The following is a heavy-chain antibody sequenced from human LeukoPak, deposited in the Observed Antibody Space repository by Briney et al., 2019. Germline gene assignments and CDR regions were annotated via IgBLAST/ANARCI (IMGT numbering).Heavy chain of an antibody. J-gene: IGHJ3*02. CDR3: ARDRRAVAGPEVAFDI. CDR1: GDSVSSNSAA. V-gene: IGHV6-1*01. CDR2: TYYRPKWYN. D-gene: IGHD6-19*01. Sequence: SQTLSLTCAISGDSVSSNSAAWNWIRQSPSRGLEWLGRTYYRPKWYNDYAVSVKSRITINPDTSKNQFSLQLNSVTPEDTAVYYCARDRRAVAGPEVAFDIWGQGTMVTVSS.